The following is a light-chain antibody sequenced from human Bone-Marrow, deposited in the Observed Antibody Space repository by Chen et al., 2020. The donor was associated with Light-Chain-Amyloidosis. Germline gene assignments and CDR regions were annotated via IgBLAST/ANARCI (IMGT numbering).Light chain of an antibody. CDR3: SSFTSSSSYV. J-gene: IGLJ1*01. V-gene: IGLV2-14*01. CDR1: SGDVGTYNY. CDR2: AVS. Sequence: QSALTQPASVSGSPGQSITISCTGTSGDVGTYNYVSWYQQHPGKAPNFMIYAVSTRPSGVSNRFSGSKSGNTASLTISGLQAEDEADYYCSSFTSSSSYVFGPGTKVTVL.